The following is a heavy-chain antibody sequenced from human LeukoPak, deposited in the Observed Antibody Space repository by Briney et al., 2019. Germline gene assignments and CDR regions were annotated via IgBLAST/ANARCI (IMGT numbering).Heavy chain of an antibody. J-gene: IGHJ4*02. D-gene: IGHD3-10*01. CDR1: GGSFSGYY. CDR2: INHSGST. Sequence: PSETLSLTCAVYGGSFSGYYWSWIRQPPGKGLEWIGEINHSGSTNYNPSLKSRVTISVDTSKNQFSLKLSSVTAADTAVYYCDYVSYYGSGTIFDYWGQGTLVTVSS. CDR3: DYVSYYGSGTIFDY. V-gene: IGHV4-34*01.